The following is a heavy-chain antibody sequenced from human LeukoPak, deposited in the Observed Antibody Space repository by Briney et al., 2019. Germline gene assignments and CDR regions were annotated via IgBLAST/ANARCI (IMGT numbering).Heavy chain of an antibody. D-gene: IGHD3-10*01. V-gene: IGHV3-33*01. CDR3: ARAVRPFDF. J-gene: IGHJ3*01. CDR2: IWYDGSIK. Sequence: PGGSLRLSCAASGFTYRSYGMHWVRQAPGKGLEWVAVIWYDGSIKYYGDSVKGRFTISRDNSKNTLYLQMNSLRAEDTAMYYCARAVRPFDFWCRETLVIVSS. CDR1: GFTYRSYG.